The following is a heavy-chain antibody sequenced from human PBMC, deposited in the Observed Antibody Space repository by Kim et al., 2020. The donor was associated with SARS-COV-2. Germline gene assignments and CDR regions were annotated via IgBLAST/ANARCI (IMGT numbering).Heavy chain of an antibody. Sequence: GGSLRLSCAASGLIVSGNYMSWVRQAPGKGLEWVSVIYSDGSTSYIDSVKGRFTISRDNSKNTLYLQINSLRAEDTAVYYCARVYFINWFDPWGQGTLGT. CDR1: GLIVSGNY. D-gene: IGHD1-26*01. CDR2: IYSDGST. J-gene: IGHJ5*02. CDR3: ARVYFINWFDP. V-gene: IGHV3-66*01.